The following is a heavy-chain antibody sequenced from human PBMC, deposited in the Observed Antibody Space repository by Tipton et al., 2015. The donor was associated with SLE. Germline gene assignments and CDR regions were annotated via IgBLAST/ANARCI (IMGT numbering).Heavy chain of an antibody. CDR2: IKQDGSEK. V-gene: IGHV3-7*01. CDR1: RFTFSSYW. D-gene: IGHD1-26*01. Sequence: GSLRLSCAASRFTFSSYWMSWVRQAPGKGLEWVAYIKQDGSEKYYVDSVKGRFTISRDNAQNSLNLQMNSVRAEDTAVYYCARDWRAGATIEGNFDYWGQGTLVTVSS. J-gene: IGHJ4*02. CDR3: ARDWRAGATIEGNFDY.